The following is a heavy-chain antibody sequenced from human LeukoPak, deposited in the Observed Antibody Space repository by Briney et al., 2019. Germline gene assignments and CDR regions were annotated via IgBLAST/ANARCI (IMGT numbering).Heavy chain of an antibody. V-gene: IGHV1-18*01. Sequence: ASVKVSCKASGYTFTSYGISWVRQAPGQGLEWMGWISAYNGNTNYAQKLQGRVTMTTDTSTSTAYMELRSLRSDDTAVYYCAREGGSSGNYYYDSSGYWFDPWGQGTLVTVSS. D-gene: IGHD3-22*01. CDR2: ISAYNGNT. CDR1: GYTFTSYG. J-gene: IGHJ5*02. CDR3: AREGGSSGNYYYDSSGYWFDP.